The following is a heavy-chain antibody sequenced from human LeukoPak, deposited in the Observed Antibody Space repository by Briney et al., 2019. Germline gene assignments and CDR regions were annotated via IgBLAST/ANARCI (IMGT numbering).Heavy chain of an antibody. CDR2: IYYSGST. CDR3: GGAERARYYYYMDV. CDR1: GGSISSHY. D-gene: IGHD5-24*01. J-gene: IGHJ6*03. Sequence: PSETLSLTCTVSGGSISSHYWSWMRQPPGKGLEWIGYIYYSGSTNYNPSLRSRVTISVDTSKNQFSLKLSSVTAADTAVYYCGGAERARYYYYMDVWGKETTVTVSS. V-gene: IGHV4-59*11.